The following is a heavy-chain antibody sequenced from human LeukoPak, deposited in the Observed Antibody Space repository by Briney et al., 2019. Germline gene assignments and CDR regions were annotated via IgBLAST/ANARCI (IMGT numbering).Heavy chain of an antibody. CDR2: ISGSGGST. J-gene: IGHJ5*02. CDR3: AKDLEGGSGWYYNWFDP. Sequence: PGGSLRLSCAASGFTFSSYAMSWVRHAPGKGLERVSAISGSGGSTYYADSVKGRFTISRDNSKNTLYLQMNSLRAEDTAVYYCAKDLEGGSGWYYNWFDPWGQGTLVTVSS. D-gene: IGHD6-19*01. V-gene: IGHV3-23*01. CDR1: GFTFSSYA.